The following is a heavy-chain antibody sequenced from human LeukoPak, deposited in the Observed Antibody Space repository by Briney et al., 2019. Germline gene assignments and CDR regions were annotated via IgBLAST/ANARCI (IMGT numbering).Heavy chain of an antibody. CDR1: GSIFTNYR. CDR3: ARGPYAYTSSATLGSYNWFDP. J-gene: IGHJ5*02. CDR2: ISYDDSQT. Sequence: AASLKISSTSSGSIFTNYRICWRRPPPGKLLELMWIISYDDSQTNYNKSFHKVVTISVDTSITTSFLLWSSLTASATVLYYSARGPYAYTSSATLGSYNWFDPWGEGSLVTVSS. V-gene: IGHV5-51*01. D-gene: IGHD2-2*02.